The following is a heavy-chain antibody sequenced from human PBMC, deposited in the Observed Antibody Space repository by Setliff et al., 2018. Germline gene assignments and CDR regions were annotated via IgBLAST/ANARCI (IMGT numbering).Heavy chain of an antibody. Sequence: LRLSCAASGFTFSTYEMNWVRQAPGKGLEWVSYISSDGSTVFYADSVKGRFTISRDNTKNSLYLQMNSLRAEDTAVYYCASSGYYYGGDYWGQGTLVTVSS. V-gene: IGHV3-48*03. J-gene: IGHJ4*02. CDR1: GFTFSTYE. CDR3: ASSGYYYGGDY. CDR2: ISSDGSTV. D-gene: IGHD3-22*01.